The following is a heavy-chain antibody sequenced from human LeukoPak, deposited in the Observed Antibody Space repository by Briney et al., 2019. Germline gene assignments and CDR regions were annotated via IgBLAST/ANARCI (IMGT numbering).Heavy chain of an antibody. CDR2: IYSGGST. CDR1: GFTVISNY. J-gene: IGHJ4*02. D-gene: IGHD3-9*01. Sequence: GGSLRLSCAASGFTVISNYMSWVRQAPGKGLEWVSVIYSGGSTDYADSVKGRFTISRDNSKNTLYLQMNSLRAEDTAVYYCAQTGLRYFDWLRYWGQGTLVTVSS. CDR3: AQTGLRYFDWLRY. V-gene: IGHV3-53*01.